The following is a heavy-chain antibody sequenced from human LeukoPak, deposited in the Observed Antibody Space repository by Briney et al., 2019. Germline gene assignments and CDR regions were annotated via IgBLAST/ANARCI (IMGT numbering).Heavy chain of an antibody. J-gene: IGHJ6*02. CDR3: ARNSGYDFDYYYYGMDV. CDR2: IKQDGSEK. D-gene: IGHD5-12*01. CDR1: GFTFSSYW. Sequence: GGSLRLSCAASGFTFSSYWMSWVRQAPGKGLERVANIKQDGSEKYYVDSVKGRFTISRDNAKNSLYLQMNSLRAEDTAVYYCARNSGYDFDYYYYGMDVWGQGTTVTVSS. V-gene: IGHV3-7*01.